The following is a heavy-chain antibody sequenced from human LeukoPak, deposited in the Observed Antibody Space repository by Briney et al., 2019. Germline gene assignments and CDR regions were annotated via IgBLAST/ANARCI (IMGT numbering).Heavy chain of an antibody. CDR1: GGSISSGDYY. Sequence: PSQTLSLTCIVSGGSISSGDYYWSWIRQPPGKGLEWIGYIYYSGSTYYNPSLKSRVTMSVDTSKNQFSLKLSSVTAADTAVYYCARNFQSREFDYWGQGTLITVSS. CDR2: IYYSGST. J-gene: IGHJ4*02. V-gene: IGHV4-30-4*08. CDR3: ARNFQSREFDY.